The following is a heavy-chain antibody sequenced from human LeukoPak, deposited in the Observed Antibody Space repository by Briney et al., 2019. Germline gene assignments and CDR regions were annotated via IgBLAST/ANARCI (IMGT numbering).Heavy chain of an antibody. J-gene: IGHJ4*02. CDR2: ISGSGGST. V-gene: IGHV3-23*01. D-gene: IGHD3-16*02. CDR1: GFTFSSYA. CDR3: ARGSYRYTLYYFDY. Sequence: PGGSLRLSCAASGFTFSSYAMSWVRQAPGKGLEWVSAISGSGGSTYYADSVKGRFTISRDNSKNTLYLQMNSLRAEDTAVYYCARGSYRYTLYYFDYWGQGTLVTVSS.